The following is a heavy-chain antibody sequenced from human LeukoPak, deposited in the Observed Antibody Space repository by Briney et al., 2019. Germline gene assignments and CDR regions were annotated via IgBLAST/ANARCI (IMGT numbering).Heavy chain of an antibody. V-gene: IGHV4-61*09. Sequence: SETLSLTCTVSGGSISSGDYYWSWIRQPAGKGLEWIGHIYSSGSANSNPSLKSRVTISLDTSKNQFSLKLSSVTAADTAVYYCAREYTGDYYYMDVWGRGTTVTVSS. CDR3: AREYTGDYYYMDV. D-gene: IGHD2-8*02. J-gene: IGHJ6*03. CDR1: GGSISSGDYY. CDR2: IYSSGSA.